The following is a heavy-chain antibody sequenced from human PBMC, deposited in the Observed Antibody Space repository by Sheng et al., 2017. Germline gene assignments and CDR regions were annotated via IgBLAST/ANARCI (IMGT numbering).Heavy chain of an antibody. J-gene: IGHJ5*02. CDR2: IIPIFGTA. D-gene: IGHD3-22*01. Sequence: QVQLVQSGAEVKKPGSSVKVSCKASGGTFSSYAISWVRQAPGQGLEWMGGIIPIFGTANYAQKFQGRVTITTDESTSTAYMELSSLRSEDTAVYYCASFRKKMDSSGYLSGFDPWGQGTLVTVSS. CDR3: ASFRKKMDSSGYLSGFDP. V-gene: IGHV1-69*05. CDR1: GGTFSSYA.